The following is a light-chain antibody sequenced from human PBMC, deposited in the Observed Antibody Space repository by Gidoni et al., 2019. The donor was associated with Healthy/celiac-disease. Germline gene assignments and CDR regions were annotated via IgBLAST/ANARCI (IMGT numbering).Light chain of an antibody. Sequence: DIVMTQSPLSLPVTPGEPASISCRSSQSLLYSNGYNYLDWYLQKPGQSPQLLIYLGSNRASGVPDRFSGSGSGTDFTLKISRVEAEDVGVYYCMQTLQTPWTFXQXTKVEIK. V-gene: IGKV2-28*01. CDR3: MQTLQTPWT. J-gene: IGKJ1*01. CDR1: QSLLYSNGYNY. CDR2: LGS.